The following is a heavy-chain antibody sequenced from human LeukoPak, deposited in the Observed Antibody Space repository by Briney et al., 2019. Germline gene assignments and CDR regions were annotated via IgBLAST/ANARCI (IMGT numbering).Heavy chain of an antibody. J-gene: IGHJ6*03. D-gene: IGHD4-11*01. CDR2: INPGNGDT. Sequence: ASVKVSCKTSGYSFTSQDMHWVRQAPGQSLEWMGCINPGNGDTKYSQEFQGRVTITRDTSATTAYMELSSLRSDDTAVYYCARVTVTYYYYYMDVWGKGTAVTVSS. CDR3: ARVTVTYYYYYMDV. V-gene: IGHV1-3*01. CDR1: GYSFTSQD.